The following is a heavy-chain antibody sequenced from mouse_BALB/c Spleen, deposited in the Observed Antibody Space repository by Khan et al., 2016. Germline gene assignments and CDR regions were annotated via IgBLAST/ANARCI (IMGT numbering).Heavy chain of an antibody. J-gene: IGHJ1*01. CDR2: INPDSSKR. Sequence: EVKLLESGGGLVQPGGSLKLSCAASGFDFSRYWMSWVRQEPGKGLEWIGEINPDSSKRNYTPSLKDKSIITRDNATNTLYLKISKVRSEDTALSYCASTFWSFDFLGPGTTVTVSS. CDR1: GFDFSRYW. CDR3: ASTFWSFDF. V-gene: IGHV4-1*02.